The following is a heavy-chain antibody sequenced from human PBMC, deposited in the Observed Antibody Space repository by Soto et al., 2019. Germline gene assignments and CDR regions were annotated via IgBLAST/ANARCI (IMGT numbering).Heavy chain of an antibody. CDR2: ISAYNGNT. CDR3: ARDPGIAAAGEYYFDD. V-gene: IGHV1-18*01. D-gene: IGHD6-13*01. Sequence: SSAKVSSKASGYTFTSYGISWVRQAPGQGLEWMGWISAYNGNTNYAQKLQGRVTMTTDTSTSTAYMELRSLRSDDTAVYYCARDPGIAAAGEYYFDDWGQGTLVTSPQ. CDR1: GYTFTSYG. J-gene: IGHJ4*02.